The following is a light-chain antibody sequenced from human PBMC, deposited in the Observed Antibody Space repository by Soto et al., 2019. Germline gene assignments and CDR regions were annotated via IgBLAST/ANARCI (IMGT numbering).Light chain of an antibody. J-gene: IGLJ2*01. CDR3: SSYTTSTTQV. V-gene: IGLV2-14*01. Sequence: QSVLTQPASVSGSPGQSITSSCTGTSSDVGSYNYVSWYQQHPGKAPKLMIYEVRNRPSGVSDRFSGSKSGKTASLTIFGLQAEDEADYYCSSYTTSTTQVFGGGTKLTVL. CDR1: SSDVGSYNY. CDR2: EVR.